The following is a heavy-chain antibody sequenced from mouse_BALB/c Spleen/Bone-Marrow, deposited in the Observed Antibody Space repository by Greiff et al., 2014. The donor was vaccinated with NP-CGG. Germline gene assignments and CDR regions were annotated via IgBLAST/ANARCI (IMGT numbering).Heavy chain of an antibody. CDR3: TRSLRRYFDY. CDR2: ILPGTGST. J-gene: IGHJ2*01. V-gene: IGHV1-9*01. Sequence: SGAELMKPGASVKISCKATGYTFSHYWIEWVKQRPGHGLEWFGEILPGTGSTKYNEKFKGKATITADTSSSTAYMQLSSLTSEDSAVYYCTRSLRRYFDYWGQGTTLTVSS. D-gene: IGHD1-2*01. CDR1: GYTFSHYW.